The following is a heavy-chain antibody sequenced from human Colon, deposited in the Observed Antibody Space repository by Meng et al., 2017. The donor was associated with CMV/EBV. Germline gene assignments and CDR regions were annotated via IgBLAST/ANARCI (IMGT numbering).Heavy chain of an antibody. CDR2: INPSGGGT. Sequence: ASVKVSCKASGYTFTRYYMHWVRQAPGQGLEWLGMINPSGGGTNYAQKFQGRLTISADTSKNQFSLKLSSVTAADTAVYYCARDRGGDGDYYFGMDVWGQGTTVTVSS. CDR1: GYTFTRYY. CDR3: ARDRGGDGDYYFGMDV. J-gene: IGHJ6*02. V-gene: IGHV1-46*01. D-gene: IGHD3-10*01.